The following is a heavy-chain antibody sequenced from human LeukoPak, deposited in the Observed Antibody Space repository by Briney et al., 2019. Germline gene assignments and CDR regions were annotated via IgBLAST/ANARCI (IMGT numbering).Heavy chain of an antibody. CDR2: ISAYNGNT. CDR3: ARRVGGYSYDHDWFDP. CDR1: GYTFTSYG. J-gene: IGHJ5*02. D-gene: IGHD5-18*01. Sequence: ASVKVSCKASGYTFTSYGISWVRQAPGQGLEWMGWISAYNGNTNYAQKFQGRVTITTDESTSTAYMELRSLRSDDTAVYYCARRVGGYSYDHDWFDPWGQGTLVTVSS. V-gene: IGHV1-18*01.